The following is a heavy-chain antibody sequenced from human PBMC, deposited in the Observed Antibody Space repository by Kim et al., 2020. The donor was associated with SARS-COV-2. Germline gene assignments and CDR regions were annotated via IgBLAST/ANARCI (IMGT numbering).Heavy chain of an antibody. CDR3: ARFTWTPYSYYGMDV. Sequence: PSLKSRVTISIDTSKNQFSLQLRSVTAADTAVYYCARFTWTPYSYYGMDVWGQGTTVTVSS. D-gene: IGHD3-16*01. J-gene: IGHJ6*02. V-gene: IGHV4-59*01.